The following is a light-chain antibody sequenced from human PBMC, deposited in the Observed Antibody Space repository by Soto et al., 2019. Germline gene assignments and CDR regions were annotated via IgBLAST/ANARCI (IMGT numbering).Light chain of an antibody. CDR1: QSVSSSY. CDR3: QQADT. CDR2: GAS. J-gene: IGKJ2*01. Sequence: EIVLTQSPGTLSLSPGERAPLSCRASQSVSSSYLAWYQQKPGPAPRLLIYGASSRATGIPDRFSAGGSGTDFTLTISRLEPEDFAVYYCQQADTFGQGTKLEIK. V-gene: IGKV3-20*01.